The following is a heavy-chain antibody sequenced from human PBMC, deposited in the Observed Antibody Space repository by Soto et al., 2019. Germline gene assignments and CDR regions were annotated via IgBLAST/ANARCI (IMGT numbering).Heavy chain of an antibody. CDR1: DDSINSDKYY. Sequence: SETLSLTCSVSDDSINSDKYYWGWIRQPPGKGLEWIGSIYYRGNAYYNPSLQSRVTISLDTSKNQFSLKLSSVIAADTAVYYCARNCPLYRRPPGWFAPWGQGTLVTVSS. CDR3: ARNCPLYRRPPGWFAP. J-gene: IGHJ5*02. CDR2: IYYRGNA. V-gene: IGHV4-39*01. D-gene: IGHD2-8*01.